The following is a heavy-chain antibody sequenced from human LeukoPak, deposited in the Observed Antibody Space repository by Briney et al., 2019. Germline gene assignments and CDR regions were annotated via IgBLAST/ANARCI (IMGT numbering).Heavy chain of an antibody. V-gene: IGHV4-4*07. J-gene: IGHJ4*02. D-gene: IGHD2-21*02. CDR2: IYTSGDA. CDR3: ARYGDPKYHFDY. Sequence: NPSETLSLTCTVSGGSIGSYYWSWIRQPAEKGLEWIGRIYTSGDAKYNPSLESRVTMSVDTSKNEFSLKLTSVTAADTAVYYCARYGDPKYHFDYWGQGTLVTVTS. CDR1: GGSIGSYY.